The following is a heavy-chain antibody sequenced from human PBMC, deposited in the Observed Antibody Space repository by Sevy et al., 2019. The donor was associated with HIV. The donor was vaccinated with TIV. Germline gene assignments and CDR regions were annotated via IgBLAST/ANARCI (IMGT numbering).Heavy chain of an antibody. V-gene: IGHV3-23*01. D-gene: IGHD1-7*01. CDR2: IIGSVGST. J-gene: IGHJ3*02. CDR1: GFTFSTYA. CDR3: AKDSLSGTTYAFHI. Sequence: GGSLRLSCAASGFTFSTYAMSWVRQAPGKGLEWVSGIIGSVGSTYYADSVKGRFTISRDNSKSTLYLQMNSLRAEDTAVYYCAKDSLSGTTYAFHIWGQGTMVTVSS.